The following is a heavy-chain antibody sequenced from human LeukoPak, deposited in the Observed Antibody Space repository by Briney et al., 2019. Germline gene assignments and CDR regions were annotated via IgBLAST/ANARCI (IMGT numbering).Heavy chain of an antibody. CDR3: ARGGPITMVRGVIITPDY. J-gene: IGHJ4*02. V-gene: IGHV1-2*02. Sequence: ASVKVSCKASGYTFTGYYMHWVRQAPGQGLEWMGWINPNSGGTNYAQKFQGRVTMTRDTSISTAYMELGRLRSDDTAVYYCARGGPITMVRGVIITPDYWGQGTLVTVSS. CDR2: INPNSGGT. D-gene: IGHD3-10*01. CDR1: GYTFTGYY.